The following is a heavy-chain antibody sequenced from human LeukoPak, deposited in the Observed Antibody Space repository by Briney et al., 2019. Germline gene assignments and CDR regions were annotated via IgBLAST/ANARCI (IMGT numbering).Heavy chain of an antibody. V-gene: IGHV3-21*01. D-gene: IGHD6-13*01. J-gene: IGHJ6*02. CDR2: ISSSSSYI. CDR3: ARDLVAAAGPLSYYYYGMDV. CDR1: GFTFSSNS. Sequence: GGSLRLSCAASGFTFSSNSMNWVRPAPGNGLEWVSSISSSSSYISCAASVKGRFNISRANAKSSLHLQMNSLRAADTAVYYCARDLVAAAGPLSYYYYGMDVWGQGTTVTVS.